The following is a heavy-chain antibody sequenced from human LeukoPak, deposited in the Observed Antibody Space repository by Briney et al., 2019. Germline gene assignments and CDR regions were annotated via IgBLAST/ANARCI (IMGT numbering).Heavy chain of an antibody. CDR2: ISYDASSK. V-gene: IGHV3-30-3*01. CDR3: ARDLMATIYYYYGMDV. D-gene: IGHD5-24*01. CDR1: GFTFSSYA. Sequence: LGRSLRLSCAASGFTFSSYAMHWVRQAPGKGLEWVAVISYDASSKYYTDSVKGRFTISRDNSKNTLYLQMNTLRADDTAVYFCARDLMATIYYYYGMDVWGRGTTVTVSS. J-gene: IGHJ6*02.